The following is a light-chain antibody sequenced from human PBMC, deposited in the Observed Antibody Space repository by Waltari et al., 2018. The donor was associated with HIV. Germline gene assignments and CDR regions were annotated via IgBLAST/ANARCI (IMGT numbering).Light chain of an antibody. CDR2: EVF. J-gene: IGLJ2*01. CDR3: TSYAGRNTLV. V-gene: IGLV2-8*01. CDR1: TSDVGAYTY. Sequence: QSALTQPPSASGSPGQSVTISCTGKTSDVGAYTYVSWYQQHPGKAPKLMIYEVFKRPSGVPVRFSGSKSGNTASLTVSGLQAEDEADYYCTSYAGRNTLVFGGGTKLTVL.